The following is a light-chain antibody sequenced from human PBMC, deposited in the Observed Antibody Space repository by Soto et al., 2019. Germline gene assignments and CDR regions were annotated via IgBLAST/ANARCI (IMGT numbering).Light chain of an antibody. CDR2: EVR. V-gene: IGLV2-14*03. Sequence: QSVLTQPASVSGSPGQSIPISCTGTSSDVGAYDFVSWYQQHPDKAPKLMIYEVRNRPSGVSNRFSGSKSVNTATLTISGLQAEDEADYYCSSYTTSSTRVFGTGTKVTVL. CDR1: SSDVGAYDF. J-gene: IGLJ1*01. CDR3: SSYTTSSTRV.